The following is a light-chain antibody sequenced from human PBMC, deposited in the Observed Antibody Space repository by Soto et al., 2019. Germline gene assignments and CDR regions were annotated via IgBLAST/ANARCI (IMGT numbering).Light chain of an antibody. CDR3: MQGTHWPYT. V-gene: IGKV2-30*02. J-gene: IGKJ2*01. Sequence: DVVITQSPLSLPVTLGQPASISCRSSQSLVHSNGDTFLNWFQQRPGQSPRRLISKISDRDSGVPDRFSGSGSGTDFTLRISRVEAEDVGVYYCMQGTHWPYTVGQGTKLEIK. CDR1: QSLVHSNGDTF. CDR2: KIS.